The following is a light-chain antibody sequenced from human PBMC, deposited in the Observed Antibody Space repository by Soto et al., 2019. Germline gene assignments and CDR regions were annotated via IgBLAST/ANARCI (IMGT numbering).Light chain of an antibody. CDR1: SSDIGGYKY. CDR3: SSYTSINTHV. V-gene: IGLV2-14*01. CDR2: DVS. Sequence: QSVLTQPASVSGSPGQSITISCTGTSSDIGGYKYVSWYQQNPDKAPKLMIYDVSYRPSGVSDRFSGSKSGNTASLTTSGLQAEDEADYYCSSYTSINTHVFGTGTKVTVL. J-gene: IGLJ1*01.